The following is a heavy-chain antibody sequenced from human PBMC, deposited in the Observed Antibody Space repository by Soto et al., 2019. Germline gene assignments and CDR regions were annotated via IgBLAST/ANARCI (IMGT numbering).Heavy chain of an antibody. Sequence: QVQLQESGPGLVKPSQTLSLTCTVSGGSISSGGYYWSWIRQHPGKGLEWIGYIYYSGSTHYNPSLKSRVTISVDTSKNQFSLKLSSVTAADTAVYYCARATRDYDFWSGTPYAFDIWGQGTMVTVSS. D-gene: IGHD3-3*01. CDR3: ARATRDYDFWSGTPYAFDI. CDR1: GGSISSGGYY. J-gene: IGHJ3*02. CDR2: IYYSGST. V-gene: IGHV4-31*03.